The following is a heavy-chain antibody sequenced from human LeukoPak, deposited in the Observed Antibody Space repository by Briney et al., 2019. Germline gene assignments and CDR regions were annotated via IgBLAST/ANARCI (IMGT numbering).Heavy chain of an antibody. D-gene: IGHD3-22*01. J-gene: IGHJ6*03. CDR1: GFTFSSYW. V-gene: IGHV3-7*01. CDR2: IKQDGSEK. CDR3: ARVGFLGGYYGVDYYYYMDV. Sequence: GGSLRLSCAASGFTFSSYWMSWVRQAPGKGLEWVANIKQDGSEKYYVDSVKGRFTISRDNAKNSLYLQMNSLRAEDTAVYYCARVGFLGGYYGVDYYYYMDVWGKGTTVTVSS.